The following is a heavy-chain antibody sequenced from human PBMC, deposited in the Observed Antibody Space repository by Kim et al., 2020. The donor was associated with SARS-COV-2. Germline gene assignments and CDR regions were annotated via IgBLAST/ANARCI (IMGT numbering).Heavy chain of an antibody. D-gene: IGHD2-15*01. J-gene: IGHJ4*02. CDR3: ARSSIYCSGGSCYFDY. V-gene: IGHV5-51*01. CDR2: IYPGDSDT. CDR1: GYSFTSYW. Sequence: GESLKISCKGSGYSFTSYWIGWVRQMPGKGLEWMGIIYPGDSDTRYSPSFQGQVTISADKSISTAYLQWSSLKASDTAMYYCARSSIYCSGGSCYFDYWGQRTLVTVSS.